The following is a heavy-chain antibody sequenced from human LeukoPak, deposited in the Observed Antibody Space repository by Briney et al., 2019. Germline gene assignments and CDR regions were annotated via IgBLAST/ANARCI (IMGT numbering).Heavy chain of an antibody. V-gene: IGHV3-23*01. Sequence: GGSLRLSCAASGFTFSSYAMSWVRQAPGKGLEWVSAISGSGGSTYYADSVKGRFTISRDNSKNTLYLQMNSLRAEDTAVYYCAKATCSGASCFSNSRDAFDIWGQGTMVTVS. J-gene: IGHJ3*02. D-gene: IGHD2-15*01. CDR2: ISGSGGST. CDR3: AKATCSGASCFSNSRDAFDI. CDR1: GFTFSSYA.